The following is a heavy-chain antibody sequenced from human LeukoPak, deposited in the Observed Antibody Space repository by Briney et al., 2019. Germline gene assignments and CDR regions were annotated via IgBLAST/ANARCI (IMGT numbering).Heavy chain of an antibody. J-gene: IGHJ4*02. V-gene: IGHV4-59*08. CDR1: GGSISSYY. CDR3: ARHLPGYYDSSGNYYFDY. Sequence: SETLSLTCTVSGGSISSYYWSWIRQPPGKGLEWIGYIYYSGSTNYNPSLKSRVTISVDTSKNQFSLKLSSVTAADTAVYYCARHLPGYYDSSGNYYFDYWGQGTLVTVSS. CDR2: IYYSGST. D-gene: IGHD3-22*01.